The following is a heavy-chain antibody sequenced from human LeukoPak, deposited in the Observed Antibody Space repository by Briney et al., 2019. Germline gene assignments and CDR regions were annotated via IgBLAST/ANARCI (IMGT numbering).Heavy chain of an antibody. J-gene: IGHJ3*02. V-gene: IGHV1-18*01. D-gene: IGHD3-9*01. CDR3: ASVSYRYFDWLLSHDAFDI. CDR2: ISAYNGNT. CDR1: GYTFTSYG. Sequence: ASVKVSCKASGYTFTSYGISWVRQAPGQGLEWMGWISAYNGNTNYAQKLQGRVTITADKSTSTAYMELSSLRSEDTAVYYCASVSYRYFDWLLSHDAFDIWGQGTMVTVSS.